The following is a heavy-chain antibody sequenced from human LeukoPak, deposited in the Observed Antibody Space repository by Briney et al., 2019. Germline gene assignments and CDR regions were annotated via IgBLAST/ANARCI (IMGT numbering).Heavy chain of an antibody. CDR1: GGTFSSYA. CDR3: ASRRVVALRPNYYYYYMDV. J-gene: IGHJ6*03. V-gene: IGHV1-69*05. Sequence: SVKVSCKASGGTFSSYAISWVRQAPGQGLEWMGGIIPIFGTANYAQKFQGRVTITTDESTSTAYMELSSLRSEDTAVYYCASRRVVALRPNYYYYYMDVWGKGTTVTVSS. CDR2: IIPIFGTA. D-gene: IGHD2-15*01.